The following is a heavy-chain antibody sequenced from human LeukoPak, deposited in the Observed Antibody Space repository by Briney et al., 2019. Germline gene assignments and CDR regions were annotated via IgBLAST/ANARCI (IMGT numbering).Heavy chain of an antibody. CDR1: GGTFSSYA. J-gene: IGHJ5*02. CDR2: ISAYNGNT. V-gene: IGHV1-18*01. CDR3: ARDSSGWHYQNWFDP. D-gene: IGHD6-19*01. Sequence: VASVKVSCKASGGTFSSYAISWVRQAPGQGLEWMGWISAYNGNTNYAQKLQGRVTMTTDTSTSTAYMELRSLRSDDTAVYYCARDSSGWHYQNWFDPWGQGTLVTVSS.